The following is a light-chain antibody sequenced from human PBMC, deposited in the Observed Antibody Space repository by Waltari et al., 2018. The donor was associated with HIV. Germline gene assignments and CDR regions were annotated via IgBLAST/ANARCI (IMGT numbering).Light chain of an antibody. CDR1: QSISSH. J-gene: IGKJ1*01. CDR2: AAS. CDR3: QETYSLPWT. Sequence: DIQMTQSPSSLSASVGDRVTITCRASQSISSHLNWYQQKAGKAPKFLIYAASSLQSGVPSRFSGSGSGTEFTLTISRLQPEDFATYYCQETYSLPWTFGQGTKVEIK. V-gene: IGKV1-39*01.